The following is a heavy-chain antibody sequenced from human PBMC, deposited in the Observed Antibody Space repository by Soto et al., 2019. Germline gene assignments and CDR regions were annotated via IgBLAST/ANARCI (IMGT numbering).Heavy chain of an antibody. CDR3: ASNSYGYTFYDY. Sequence: SETLSLTCAVYGESFSGYYCSWTRQAPGKGLEWIGEIHPSGSTHYNPSLKTRVTISLDTSKNQLSLKLTSVTAADTAVYYCASNSYGYTFYDYWGQGTLVTVSS. CDR2: IHPSGST. J-gene: IGHJ4*02. CDR1: GESFSGYY. V-gene: IGHV4-34*01. D-gene: IGHD5-18*01.